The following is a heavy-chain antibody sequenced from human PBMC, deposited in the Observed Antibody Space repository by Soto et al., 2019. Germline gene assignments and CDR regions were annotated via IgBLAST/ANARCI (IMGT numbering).Heavy chain of an antibody. V-gene: IGHV4-39*01. CDR2: IYYSGNT. CDR3: ATQEVGGSYVYTFDP. CDR1: GGSISSSSYY. Sequence: SETLSLTCTVSGGSISSSSYYWGWIRQPPGKGLEWIGSIYYSGNTYYNPSLKSRVTISVDTAKNQFSLKLSSVTAADTAVYYCATQEVGGSYVYTFDPWGQGTLVTVS. J-gene: IGHJ5*02. D-gene: IGHD1-26*01.